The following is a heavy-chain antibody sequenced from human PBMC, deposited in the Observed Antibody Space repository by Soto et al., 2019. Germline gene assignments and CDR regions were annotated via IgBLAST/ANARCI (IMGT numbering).Heavy chain of an antibody. CDR1: GFTFTSSA. CDR2: IVVGSGNT. Sequence: SVKVSCKASGFTFTSSAVQWVRQARGQRLEWIGWIVVGSGNTNYAQKFQERVTITRDMSTSTVYMELSSLRSEDTAVYYCARRGYSSSWYYYYYYGMDVWGQGTTVTVSS. J-gene: IGHJ6*02. CDR3: ARRGYSSSWYYYYYYGMDV. D-gene: IGHD6-13*01. V-gene: IGHV1-58*01.